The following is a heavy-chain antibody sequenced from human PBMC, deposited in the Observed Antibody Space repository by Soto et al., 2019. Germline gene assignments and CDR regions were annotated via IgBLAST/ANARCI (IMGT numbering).Heavy chain of an antibody. CDR2: IYPGDSDT. D-gene: IGHD4-17*01. CDR3: ARHHYGDYVGYYYYYMDV. V-gene: IGHV5-51*01. Sequence: GESPKNFCKGSGYSFTSYWNGWVRQMPGKSLEWMGIIYPGDSDTRYSPSLQGQVTISADKSISTAYLQWSSLKASDTAMYYCARHHYGDYVGYYYYYMDVWGKGTTVTVSS. J-gene: IGHJ6*03. CDR1: GYSFTSYW.